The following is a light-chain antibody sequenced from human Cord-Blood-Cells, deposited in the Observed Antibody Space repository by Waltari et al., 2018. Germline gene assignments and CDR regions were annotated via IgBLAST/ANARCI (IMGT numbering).Light chain of an antibody. CDR1: SSYVGGYNY. CDR2: EVS. J-gene: IGLJ1*01. V-gene: IGLV2-8*01. Sequence: QSALTQPPPASGSPGTSITLSCTGTSSYVGGYNYVSSYQQHPGKAPKLMIYEVSKRPSGVPDRFSGSKSGNTASLTVSGLQAEDEADYYCSSYAGSNNFDVFGTGTKVTVL. CDR3: SSYAGSNNFDV.